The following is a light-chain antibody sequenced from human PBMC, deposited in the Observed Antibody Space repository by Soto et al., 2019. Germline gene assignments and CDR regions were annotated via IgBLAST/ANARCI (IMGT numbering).Light chain of an antibody. CDR3: QQFGNSPRVT. CDR2: GAS. J-gene: IGKJ4*01. V-gene: IGKV3-20*01. Sequence: DNVLTQSPGTLSLSPGERATLSCRASQSVSSDYLAWYQQKPGQAPRLLICGASSRATGIPDRFTGSGSGTDFTLTISRLEPEDSAVYYCQQFGNSPRVTFGGGTKVEVK. CDR1: QSVSSDY.